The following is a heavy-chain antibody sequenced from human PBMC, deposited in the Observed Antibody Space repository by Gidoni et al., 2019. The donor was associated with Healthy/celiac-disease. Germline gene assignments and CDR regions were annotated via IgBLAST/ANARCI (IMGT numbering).Heavy chain of an antibody. D-gene: IGHD2-2*02. V-gene: IGHV1-18*01. CDR3: ARGAIVVVPAAIQEGYYYYYGMDV. CDR2: ISAYNGNT. Sequence: QVQLVQSGAEVKKPGASVKVSCKASGYTFTSYVISRVRHAPGQVFEWMGWISAYNGNTNYAQKLQGRVTMTTDTSTSTAYMELRSLRSDDTAVYYCARGAIVVVPAAIQEGYYYYYGMDVWGQGTTVTVSS. J-gene: IGHJ6*02. CDR1: GYTFTSYV.